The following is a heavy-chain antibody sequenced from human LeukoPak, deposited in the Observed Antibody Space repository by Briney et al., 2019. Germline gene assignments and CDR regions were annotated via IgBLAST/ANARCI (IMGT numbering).Heavy chain of an antibody. CDR3: AKAFRGYGDDAFYI. J-gene: IGHJ3*02. D-gene: IGHD2-15*01. Sequence: GGPLTLLCTASGFPFSSYHKHWLRKAPGKGLVGVAFIRYGGSNKYYADSVKGLFTISRENSKNTLYLQKNRLRAEDTAVYYCAKAFRGYGDDAFYIWGQGTMVTVS. CDR1: GFPFSSYH. V-gene: IGHV3-30*02. CDR2: IRYGGSNK.